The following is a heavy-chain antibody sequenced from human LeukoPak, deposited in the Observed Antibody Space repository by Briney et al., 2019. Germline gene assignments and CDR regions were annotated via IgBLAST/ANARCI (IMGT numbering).Heavy chain of an antibody. D-gene: IGHD5-24*01. CDR3: ARNIGDGYNSVGY. V-gene: IGHV4-61*02. J-gene: IGHJ4*02. CDR2: IYTSGST. Sequence: SETLSLTCGVSSGSISSRSYYWGWIRQPAGKGLEWIGRIYTSGSTNYNPSLKSRVTISVDTSKNQFSLKLSSVTAADTAMYYCARNIGDGYNSVGYWGQGTLVTVSS. CDR1: SGSISSRSYY.